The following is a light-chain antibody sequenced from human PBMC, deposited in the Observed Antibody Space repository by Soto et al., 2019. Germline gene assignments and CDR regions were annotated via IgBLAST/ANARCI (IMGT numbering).Light chain of an antibody. CDR1: QGTSSW. J-gene: IGKJ4*01. CDR3: QQTNSFPLT. CDR2: AAS. V-gene: IGKV1-12*01. Sequence: DIQTPHSPSSVSASVGVRVTSTCRASQGTSSWLAWYQQNPGKAPKLLIYAASSLQSGLPSRFSRSRSGTDFTLTISSLQPEEFATYYCQQTNSFPLTFGGGTKVEIK.